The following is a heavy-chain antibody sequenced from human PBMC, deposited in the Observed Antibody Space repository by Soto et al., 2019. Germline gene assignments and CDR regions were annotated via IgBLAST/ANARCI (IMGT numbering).Heavy chain of an antibody. CDR1: GFTFSNAW. D-gene: IGHD3-9*01. CDR2: IKSKTDGGTT. Sequence: GGSLRLSCAASGFTFSNAWMNWVRQAPGKGLEWVGRIKSKTDGGTTDYAAPVKGRFTISRDDSKNTLYLQMNSLKTEDTAVYYCTTGRLRYFDWLSPLDAFDIWGQGTMVTVSS. V-gene: IGHV3-15*07. J-gene: IGHJ3*02. CDR3: TTGRLRYFDWLSPLDAFDI.